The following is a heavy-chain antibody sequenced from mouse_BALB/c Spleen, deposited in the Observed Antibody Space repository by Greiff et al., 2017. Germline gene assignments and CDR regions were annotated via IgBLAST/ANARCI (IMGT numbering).Heavy chain of an antibody. J-gene: IGHJ4*01. CDR1: GYSFTSYY. Sequence: VQLQQSGAELVKPGASVSLSCTASGYSFTSYYMYWVKQKPGQGLEWIVGINPNNGGTNFNEKFKSKATLTVDKSSSTAYMQLSSLTSEDSAVYYCAGQLKSDAMDYWGQGTSVTVSS. CDR3: AGQLKSDAMDY. D-gene: IGHD1-3*01. CDR2: INPNNGGT. V-gene: IGHV1S81*02.